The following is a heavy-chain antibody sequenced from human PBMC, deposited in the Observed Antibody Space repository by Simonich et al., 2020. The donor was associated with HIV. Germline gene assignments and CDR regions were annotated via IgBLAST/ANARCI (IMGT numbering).Heavy chain of an antibody. V-gene: IGHV1-2*02. J-gene: IGHJ3*02. CDR3: ATHGPGSYSSALDI. CDR1: GYTFSGYY. Sequence: QVQLVQSGSELKKPGASVKVSCTASGYTFSGYYVHWVRQAPGPGLEWMGWNSPKNGGTDYPKKFQGRVTMTRDTSISTVYMELSRLRSDDTAIYYCATHGPGSYSSALDIWGQGTMVTVSS. D-gene: IGHD1-26*01. CDR2: NSPKNGGT.